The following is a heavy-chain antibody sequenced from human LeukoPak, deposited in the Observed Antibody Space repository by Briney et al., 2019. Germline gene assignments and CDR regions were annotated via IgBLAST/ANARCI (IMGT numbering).Heavy chain of an antibody. J-gene: IGHJ3*02. CDR1: GGTFSSYA. D-gene: IGHD6-13*01. CDR2: IIPILGTA. Sequence: ASVKVSCKASGGTFSSYAISWVRQAPGQGLEWMGGIIPILGTANYAQKFQGRVTITTDESTSTAYMELSSLRSEDTAVYYCARGGDSSSWYLDDAFDIWGQGTMVTVSS. V-gene: IGHV1-69*05. CDR3: ARGGDSSSWYLDDAFDI.